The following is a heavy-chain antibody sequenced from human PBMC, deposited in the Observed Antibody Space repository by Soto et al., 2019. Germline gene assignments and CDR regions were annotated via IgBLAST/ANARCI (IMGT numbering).Heavy chain of an antibody. V-gene: IGHV4-39*01. J-gene: IGHJ4*02. CDR2: SSYNGGT. D-gene: IGHD3-16*01. Sequence: SETLSLTCTVSADSSTISNSYLGWLRQPPGKGLQWIGSSSYNGGTFYNPSLKGRVAISVDTSKKQSSLQVTSVTAADTAVYYCARHRIEVGGWGFDFWGQGSRVAVSS. CDR1: ADSSTISNSY. CDR3: ARHRIEVGGWGFDF.